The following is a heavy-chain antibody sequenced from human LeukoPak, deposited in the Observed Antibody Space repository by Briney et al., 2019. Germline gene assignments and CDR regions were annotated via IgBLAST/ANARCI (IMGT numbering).Heavy chain of an antibody. V-gene: IGHV3-73*01. Sequence: GGSLRLSCAASGFSFSGSAMHWVRQAAGKGLEWVGRIRSKPHSYATAYAASVNGRFTISRDDSKNMAYLQMNSLKTEDTAVYYCTRHGGRDYYDSTEDAFDIWGQGTMVTVSS. D-gene: IGHD3-22*01. CDR2: IRSKPHSYAT. CDR1: GFSFSGSA. J-gene: IGHJ3*02. CDR3: TRHGGRDYYDSTEDAFDI.